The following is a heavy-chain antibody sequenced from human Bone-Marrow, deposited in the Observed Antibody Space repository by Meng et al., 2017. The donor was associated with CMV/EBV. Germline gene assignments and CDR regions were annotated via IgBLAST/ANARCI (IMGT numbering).Heavy chain of an antibody. J-gene: IGHJ4*02. CDR1: LNCSNYG. CDR2: GSNDGNKK. CDR3: AKNAYGSSGSRTLLDK. D-gene: IGHD3-22*01. Sequence: LNCSNYGMHWGRQDQGKGLEWVAHGSNDGNKKSYADSVKGRFTISRDKSKNTLYLQVNSLRGEDTAIYYCAKNAYGSSGSRTLLDKWGQGPLVTVSS. V-gene: IGHV3-30*18.